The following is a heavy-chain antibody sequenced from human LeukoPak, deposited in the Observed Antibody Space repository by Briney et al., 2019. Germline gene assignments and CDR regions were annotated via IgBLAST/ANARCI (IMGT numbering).Heavy chain of an antibody. CDR2: IWYDGSNK. J-gene: IGHJ6*02. CDR3: ARDRGVAGKNRYNYGMDV. Sequence: GGSLRLSCAASGFTFSSYGMHWVRQAPGKGLEWVAVIWYDGSNKYYADSVKGRFTISRDNSKNTLYLQMNSLRAEDTAVYYCARDRGVAGKNRYNYGMDVWGQGTTVTVSS. D-gene: IGHD6-19*01. V-gene: IGHV3-33*01. CDR1: GFTFSSYG.